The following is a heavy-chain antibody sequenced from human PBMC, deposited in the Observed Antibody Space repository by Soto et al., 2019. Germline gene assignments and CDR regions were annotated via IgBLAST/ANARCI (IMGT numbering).Heavy chain of an antibody. J-gene: IGHJ5*02. D-gene: IGHD3-10*01. V-gene: IGHV1-8*01. Sequence: ASVKVSCKASGYTFTSYDINWVRQATGQGLEWMGWMNPNSGNTGYAQKFQGRVTMTRNTSISTAYMELSSLRSEDTAVYYCARIYARRLLWFGEFPNNWFDPWGQGNLVTVS. CDR1: GYTFTSYD. CDR2: MNPNSGNT. CDR3: ARIYARRLLWFGEFPNNWFDP.